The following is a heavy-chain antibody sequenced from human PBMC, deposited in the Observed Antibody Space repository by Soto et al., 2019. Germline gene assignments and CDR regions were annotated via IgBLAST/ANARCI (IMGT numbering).Heavy chain of an antibody. CDR1: GDSVSSNSAA. J-gene: IGHJ6*02. CDR2: TYYRSKWYN. V-gene: IGHV6-1*01. CDR3: ARGMPLVGATTHYYYRMDV. Sequence: PSQTLSLTCAISGDSVSSNSAAWNWIRQSPSRGLEWLGRTYYRSKWYNDYAVSVKSRITINPDTSKNQFSLQLNSVTPEDTAVYYCARGMPLVGATTHYYYRMDVWGQGTTVTVSS. D-gene: IGHD1-26*01.